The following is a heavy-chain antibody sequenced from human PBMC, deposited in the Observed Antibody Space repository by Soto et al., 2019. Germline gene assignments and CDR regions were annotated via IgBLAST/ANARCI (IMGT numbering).Heavy chain of an antibody. D-gene: IGHD3-16*02. CDR1: GGSISSGDYY. J-gene: IGHJ4*02. CDR2: IYYSGST. CDR3: ARVYAEIMITFGGVIGYFDY. V-gene: IGHV4-30-4*01. Sequence: QVQLQESGPGLVKPSQTLSLTCTVSGGSISSGDYYWSWIRQPPGKGLEWIGYIYYSGSTYYNPSLKSLVTISVYPSKNQFSLKLSSVTAADTAVYYCARVYAEIMITFGGVIGYFDYWGQGTLVTVSS.